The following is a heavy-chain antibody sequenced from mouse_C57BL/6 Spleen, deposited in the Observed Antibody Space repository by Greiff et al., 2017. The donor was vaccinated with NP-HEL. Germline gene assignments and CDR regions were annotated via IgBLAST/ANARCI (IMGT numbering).Heavy chain of an antibody. CDR3: AREEGNYFDY. J-gene: IGHJ2*01. V-gene: IGHV1-81*01. CDR2: IYPRSGNT. Sequence: VKLMESGAELARPGASVKLSCKASGYTFTSYGISWVKQRTGQGLEWIGEIYPRSGNTYYNEKFKGKATLTADKSSSTAYMELRSLTSEDSAVYFCAREEGNYFDYWGQGTTLTVSS. CDR1: GYTFTSYG.